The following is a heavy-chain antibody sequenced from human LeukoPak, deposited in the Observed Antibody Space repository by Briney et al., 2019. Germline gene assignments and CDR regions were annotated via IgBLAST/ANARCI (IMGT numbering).Heavy chain of an antibody. CDR3: ARRPIQNYDILTGSPNVAFDI. CDR2: IYYSGST. CDR1: GGSISSSSYY. D-gene: IGHD3-9*01. Sequence: PSETLSLTCTVSGGSISSSSYYWGWIRQPPGRGLEWIGSIYYSGSTYYNPSLKSRVTISVDTSKNQFSLKLSSVTAADTAVYYCARRPIQNYDILTGSPNVAFDIWGQGTMVTVSS. V-gene: IGHV4-39*01. J-gene: IGHJ3*02.